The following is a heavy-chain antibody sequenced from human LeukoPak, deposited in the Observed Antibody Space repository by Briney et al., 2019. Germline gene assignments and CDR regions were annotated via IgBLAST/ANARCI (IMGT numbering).Heavy chain of an antibody. CDR3: ARGGMATLFDY. Sequence: HPGGSLRLSCAASGFTFSNYGMHWVRQVPGKGLEWASFIRYDRSSYYGDSVKGRFTISRDSSKNTLYLQMNSLRTEDTAVFYCARGGMATLFDYWGQGTLVTVSS. CDR2: IRYDRSS. V-gene: IGHV3-30*02. J-gene: IGHJ4*02. D-gene: IGHD5-24*01. CDR1: GFTFSNYG.